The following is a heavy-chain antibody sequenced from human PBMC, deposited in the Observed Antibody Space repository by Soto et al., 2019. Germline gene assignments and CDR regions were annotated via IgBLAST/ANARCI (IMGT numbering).Heavy chain of an antibody. D-gene: IGHD3-22*01. V-gene: IGHV3-23*01. CDR1: GFDFSRSA. Sequence: EAQLLESGGALVQPGTSLRLSCAASGFDFSRSAVAWVRQAPGKGLEWVSAFNGRGGGTSYADSVRGRFTISRDPSEYIMYMQMSGLRAEDTAVYYCASPRVQYYSNSSGSFAFDIGGQGTMVTVSS. CDR2: FNGRGGGT. J-gene: IGHJ3*02. CDR3: ASPRVQYYSNSSGSFAFDI.